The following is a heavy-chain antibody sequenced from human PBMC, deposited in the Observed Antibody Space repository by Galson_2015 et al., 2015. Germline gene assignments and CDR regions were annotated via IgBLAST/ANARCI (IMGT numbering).Heavy chain of an antibody. CDR2: TYYRSKWYN. CDR1: GDSVSSNSAA. CDR3: AKESSSWYRSFYYYGMDV. Sequence: CAISGDSVSSNSAAWNWIRQSPSRGLEWLGRTYYRSKWYNDYAVSVKSRITTNPDTSKNQFSLQLNSVTPEDTAVYYCAKESSSWYRSFYYYGMDVWGQGTTVTVSS. D-gene: IGHD6-13*01. J-gene: IGHJ6*02. V-gene: IGHV6-1*01.